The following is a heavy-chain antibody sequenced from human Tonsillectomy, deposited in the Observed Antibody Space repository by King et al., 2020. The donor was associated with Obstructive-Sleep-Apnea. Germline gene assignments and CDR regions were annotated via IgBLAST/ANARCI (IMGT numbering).Heavy chain of an antibody. D-gene: IGHD3-10*01. CDR3: ARDSVEFGEYEFDY. Sequence: QLQESGPGLVKPSETLSLTCTVSGGSISSDYWSWIRQPPGKGLEWIGYIYDSGNTNYNPSLKSRVTISVDTSKNQFSLELNSVTAADTAVYYCARDSVEFGEYEFDYWGQGTLVTVSS. J-gene: IGHJ4*02. CDR1: GGSISSDY. CDR2: IYDSGNT. V-gene: IGHV4-59*01.